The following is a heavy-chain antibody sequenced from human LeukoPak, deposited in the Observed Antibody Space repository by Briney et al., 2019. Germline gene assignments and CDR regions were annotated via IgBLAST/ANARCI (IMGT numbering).Heavy chain of an antibody. D-gene: IGHD3-3*01. J-gene: IGHJ4*02. CDR3: AKGSGYDTDFDY. CDR2: ISDTGDT. Sequence: GGSLSLSCATSGFTFSTYVMSWVRQAPGKGLEWISGISDTGDTYYADSVKGRFTISRDNSKNTPYLQMNSLTAEDTAVYYCAKGSGYDTDFDYWGQGTLVTVSS. V-gene: IGHV3-23*01. CDR1: GFTFSTYV.